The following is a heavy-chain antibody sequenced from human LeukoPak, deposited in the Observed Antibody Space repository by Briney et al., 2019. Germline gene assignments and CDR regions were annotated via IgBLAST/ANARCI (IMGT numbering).Heavy chain of an antibody. CDR1: GLMFSSHG. J-gene: IGHJ4*02. Sequence: GGSLRLSCAASSGLMFSSHGMHLVRQAPGKGLEWVAVIWYDGSNEYYADSVKGRFTISRDNSKNMLYLQINSLRAEDTAVYYCARARNNYDSSGYSALDYWGQGTLVTVSS. CDR2: IWYDGSNE. V-gene: IGHV3-33*01. D-gene: IGHD3-22*01. CDR3: ARARNNYDSSGYSALDY.